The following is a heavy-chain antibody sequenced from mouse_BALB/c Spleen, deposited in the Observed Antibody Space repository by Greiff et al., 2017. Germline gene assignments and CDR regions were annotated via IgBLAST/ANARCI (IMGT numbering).Heavy chain of an antibody. Sequence: EVHLVESGGDLVKPGGSLKLSCAASGFTFSSYGMSWVRQTPDKRLEWVATISSGGSYTYYPDSVKGRFTISRDNAKNTLYLQMSSLKSEDTAMYYCARRGTTVVATLYWYFDVWGAGTTVTVSS. D-gene: IGHD1-1*01. CDR1: GFTFSSYG. CDR2: ISSGGSYT. V-gene: IGHV5-6*01. CDR3: ARRGTTVVATLYWYFDV. J-gene: IGHJ1*01.